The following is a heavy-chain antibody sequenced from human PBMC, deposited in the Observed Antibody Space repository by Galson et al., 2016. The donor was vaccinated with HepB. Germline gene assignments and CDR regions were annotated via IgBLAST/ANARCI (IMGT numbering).Heavy chain of an antibody. D-gene: IGHD6-25*01. CDR1: GYTFTGYY. V-gene: IGHV1-2*02. CDR2: INPDSGVT. Sequence: SVKVSCKASGYTFTGYYTHWVRQAPGQGLEWMGWINPDSGVTSYAQKFQGRVTMTRDTSISTVYMELTSLTSDATAIYYCATSTGYRSGWGAFDIWGQGTMVTVSS. J-gene: IGHJ3*02. CDR3: ATSTGYRSGWGAFDI.